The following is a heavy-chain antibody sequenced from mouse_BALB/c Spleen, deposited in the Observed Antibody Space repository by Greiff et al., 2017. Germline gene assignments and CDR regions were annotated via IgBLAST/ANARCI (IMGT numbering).Heavy chain of an antibody. V-gene: IGHV5-6*01. CDR3: ARDEEDYRYEGYAMDY. J-gene: IGHJ2*01. Sequence: EVMLVESGGDLVKPGGSLKLSCAASGFTFSSYGMSWVRQTPDKRLEWVATISSGGSYTYYPDSVKGRFTISRDNAKNNLYLQMSSLKSEDTAMYYCARDEEDYRYEGYAMDYWGQGTTLTVSS. CDR2: ISSGGSYT. CDR1: GFTFSSYG. D-gene: IGHD2-14*01.